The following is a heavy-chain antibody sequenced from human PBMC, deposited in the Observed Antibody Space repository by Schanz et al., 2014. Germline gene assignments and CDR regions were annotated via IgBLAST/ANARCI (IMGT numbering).Heavy chain of an antibody. J-gene: IGHJ4*02. Sequence: VQLVESGGGLVQPGGSLRLSCAASGFTFNDYWMHWVRQAPGKGLEWVAAISYDGSNQYYTDSVKGRFTVSRDNSKNTVYLQMNSLRAEDTAVYYCAKEESPPSLVDYWGQGTLVTVSS. CDR1: GFTFNDYW. CDR2: ISYDGSNQ. V-gene: IGHV3-30*18. CDR3: AKEESPPSLVDY.